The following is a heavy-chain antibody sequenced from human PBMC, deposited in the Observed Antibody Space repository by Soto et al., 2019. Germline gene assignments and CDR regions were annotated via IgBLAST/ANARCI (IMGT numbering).Heavy chain of an antibody. D-gene: IGHD6-13*01. V-gene: IGHV5-51*03. CDR1: GYSFTSHW. CDR3: ARRESSSWFY. CDR2: IYPGDSDT. J-gene: IGHJ4*02. Sequence: EVQLVQSGAEVKKSGESLKISCKGSGYSFTSHWIGWVRQMPGKALEWMGIIYPGDSDTRYSPSFQGQVTISADKSSTTADLQWSSLKASDTAMYYCARRESSSWFYWGQGSLVTVSS.